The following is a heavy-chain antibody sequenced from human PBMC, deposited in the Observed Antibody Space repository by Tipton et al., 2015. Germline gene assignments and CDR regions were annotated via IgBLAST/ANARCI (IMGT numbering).Heavy chain of an antibody. Sequence: TLSLTCTVSGGSVSTSNYYWGWIRQPPGKGLEWIGSIYYSGSTYYNPSLESRVTTSVDTSKTQFSLEMRSVTATDTAVYYCARARGRHGGLFDSWGQGTLVTVSS. D-gene: IGHD4-23*01. CDR2: IYYSGST. CDR1: GGSVSTSNYY. V-gene: IGHV4-39*07. J-gene: IGHJ4*02. CDR3: ARARGRHGGLFDS.